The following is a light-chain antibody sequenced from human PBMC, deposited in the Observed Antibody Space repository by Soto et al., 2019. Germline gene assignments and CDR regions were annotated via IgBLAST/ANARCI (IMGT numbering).Light chain of an antibody. J-gene: IGKJ1*01. Sequence: DIQMTQSPCTLSASVGDRVTITCRASQSVTYRLAWYQQKPGKAPQLLIYDASSLESGVPSRFSGSGSGTQFTLTINSLQPDDFATYYCQQYNSYSTFGQGTKVDIK. V-gene: IGKV1-5*01. CDR2: DAS. CDR1: QSVTYR. CDR3: QQYNSYST.